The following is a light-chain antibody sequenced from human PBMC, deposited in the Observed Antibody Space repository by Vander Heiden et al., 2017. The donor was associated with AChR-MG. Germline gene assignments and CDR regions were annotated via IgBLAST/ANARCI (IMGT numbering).Light chain of an antibody. Sequence: EIVLTQSPGTLSWSPGERATLACRASQGVSGSYLAWYQQKPGRAPRLLIYGASSRATGIPDRFSGSGSGTDFTLTISRLEPEDFAVYYCQQYGSSRAFGQGTKVEIK. CDR2: GAS. J-gene: IGKJ1*01. CDR3: QQYGSSRA. CDR1: QGVSGSY. V-gene: IGKV3-20*01.